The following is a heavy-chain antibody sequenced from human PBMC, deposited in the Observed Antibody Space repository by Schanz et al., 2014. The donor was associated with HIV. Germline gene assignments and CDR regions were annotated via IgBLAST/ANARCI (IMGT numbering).Heavy chain of an antibody. CDR2: MRGSDDST. CDR1: GFTFSTYA. V-gene: IGHV3-23*01. D-gene: IGHD3-10*01. Sequence: EVQLSESGGGLVQPGGSLRLSCVASGFTFSTYAMSWVRQAPGKGLEWVSGMRGSDDSTFYADSVKGRFTISRDNSKNTLYFQMNSLRAEDTAIYYCAKTSYGWYFDYWGRGTLVAVSS. J-gene: IGHJ2*01. CDR3: AKTSYGWYFDY.